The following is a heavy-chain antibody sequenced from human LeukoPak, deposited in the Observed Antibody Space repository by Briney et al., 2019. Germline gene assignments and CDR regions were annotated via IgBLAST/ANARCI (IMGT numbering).Heavy chain of an antibody. CDR2: ISGDGVTT. Sequence: GSLRLSCAASGFTFATYTMAWVRQAPGGGLEWVSAISGDGVTTYYADSMKGRFAISRDNSKSTLYLQMNSLSAEDTAVYYCVKDFGRNIGGPGYWGRGTLVTVSS. CDR1: GFTFATYT. J-gene: IGHJ4*02. V-gene: IGHV3-23*01. D-gene: IGHD2/OR15-2a*01. CDR3: VKDFGRNIGGPGY.